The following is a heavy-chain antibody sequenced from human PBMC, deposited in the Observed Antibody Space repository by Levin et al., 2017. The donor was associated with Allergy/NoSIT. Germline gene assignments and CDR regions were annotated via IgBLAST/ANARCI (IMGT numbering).Heavy chain of an antibody. CDR3: GHRRVAGGVVVAATRGNWFDP. CDR2: IYWDDDK. V-gene: IGHV2-5*02. D-gene: IGHD2-15*01. CDR1: GFSLSTSGVG. Sequence: SGPTLVKPTQTLTLTCTFSGFSLSTSGVGVGWIRQPPGKALEWLALIYWDDDKRYSPSLKSRRTITKDTPKNQVVLTMTNMDPVDTATYYCGHRRVAGGVVVAATRGNWFDPWGQGILVTVSS. J-gene: IGHJ5*02.